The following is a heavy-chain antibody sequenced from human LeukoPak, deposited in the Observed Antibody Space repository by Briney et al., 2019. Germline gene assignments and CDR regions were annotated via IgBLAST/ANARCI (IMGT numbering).Heavy chain of an antibody. D-gene: IGHD3-22*01. Sequence: GWSLRLSCAAAGFTFSSHAMHRVRQAPRKLLEWMAVISYDGNKKYNADSVKVRYTTSRDNSKNTLYLQMNSLRAEDTAVYYCARAPYYYDSSGYFNDAFDIWGQGTMVTVSS. V-gene: IGHV3-30-3*01. CDR3: ARAPYYYDSSGYFNDAFDI. CDR1: GFTFSSHA. CDR2: ISYDGNKK. J-gene: IGHJ3*02.